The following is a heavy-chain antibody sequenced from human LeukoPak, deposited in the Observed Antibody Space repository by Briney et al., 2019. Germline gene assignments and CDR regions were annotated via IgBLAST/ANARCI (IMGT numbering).Heavy chain of an antibody. V-gene: IGHV4-34*01. CDR2: INHSGST. D-gene: IGHD5-18*01. CDR1: GGSFSGYY. CDR3: ARGHTAVDY. Sequence: SETLSLTCAVYGGSFSGYYWSWIRQPPGKGLERIGEINHSGSTNYNPSLKSRVTISVDTSKNQFSLKLSSVTAADTAVYYCARGHTAVDYWGQGTLVTVSS. J-gene: IGHJ4*02.